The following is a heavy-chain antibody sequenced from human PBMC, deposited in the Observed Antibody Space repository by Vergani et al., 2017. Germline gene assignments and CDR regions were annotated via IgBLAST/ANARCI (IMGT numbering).Heavy chain of an antibody. CDR3: VKDNDYDADGPFDL. CDR2: IDRNYGV. V-gene: IGHV3-66*02. Sequence: EVQVVETGGGLVQPGGSLRLSCAASGFTVSSNYMSWVRQAPGKGLEWVSGIDRNYGVKNGNSFEGRFSISRDNAKKAVFLQMNNLRHEDTALYFCVKDNDYDADGPFDLWGRGTLVTVSS. CDR1: GFTVSSNY. J-gene: IGHJ2*01. D-gene: IGHD3-16*01.